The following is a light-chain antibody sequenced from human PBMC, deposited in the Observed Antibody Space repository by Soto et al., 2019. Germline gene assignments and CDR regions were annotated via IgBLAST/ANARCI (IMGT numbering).Light chain of an antibody. V-gene: IGLV3-21*02. Sequence: LTQPPSVSVAPGQTARITCGGNNIGSKRVHWYQQKPGQAPVLVVYDDSGRPSGIPERFSGSNSGNTATLSISRVEAGDEADYYCQVWDSNSVYVFGTGTKVTV. CDR3: QVWDSNSVYV. CDR2: DDS. J-gene: IGLJ1*01. CDR1: NIGSKR.